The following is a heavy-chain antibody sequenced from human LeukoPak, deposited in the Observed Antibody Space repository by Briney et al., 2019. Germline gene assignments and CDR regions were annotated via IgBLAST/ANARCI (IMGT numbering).Heavy chain of an antibody. CDR1: GGSISSYY. J-gene: IGHJ4*02. CDR2: IYFTGST. D-gene: IGHD6-19*01. Sequence: SETLSLTCTVSGGSISSYYWSWIRKPPGKGLEWIGYIYFTGSTDYNPSLKSRVTMSVDTSKNQFSLKVSSVTAADTAVYYCAREDNSGYFDFWGQGTLVTVAS. V-gene: IGHV4-59*01. CDR3: AREDNSGYFDF.